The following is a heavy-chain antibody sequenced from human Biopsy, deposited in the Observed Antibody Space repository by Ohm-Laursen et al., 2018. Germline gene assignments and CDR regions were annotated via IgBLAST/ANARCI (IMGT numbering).Heavy chain of an antibody. Sequence: GSLRLSCAASEFTFSNYAMSWVRQAPGKGLEWVSTITSSGGSTYFADSVKGRFTISRDNSKNRLYLQMNSLRGEDTAVYYCAKQGATILSSFDSWGQGTLVTVSS. CDR1: EFTFSNYA. CDR2: ITSSGGST. V-gene: IGHV3-23*01. CDR3: AKQGATILSSFDS. J-gene: IGHJ5*01. D-gene: IGHD3-9*01.